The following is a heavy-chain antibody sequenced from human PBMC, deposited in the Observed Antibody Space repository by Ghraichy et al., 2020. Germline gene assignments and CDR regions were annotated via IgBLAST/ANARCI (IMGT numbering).Heavy chain of an antibody. J-gene: IGHJ6*02. CDR2: IYYSGST. CDR1: GGSINSGGYY. CDR3: ARTSSDYYYGMDV. Sequence: SETLSLTCSVSGGSINSGGYYWSWIRQHPRKGLEWIGYIYYSGSTYYNPSLKSRVTISVDTSKNQFSLKLSSVTAADTAVYYCARTSSDYYYGMDVWGQGTTVIVSS. V-gene: IGHV4-31*03. D-gene: IGHD3-22*01.